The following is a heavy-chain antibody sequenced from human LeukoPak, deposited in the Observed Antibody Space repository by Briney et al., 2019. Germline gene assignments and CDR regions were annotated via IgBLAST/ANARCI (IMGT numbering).Heavy chain of an antibody. CDR1: GYSISSGYY. J-gene: IGHJ4*02. V-gene: IGHV4-38-2*01. CDR3: VRSEAAAGTGLNY. Sequence: KPSETLSLTCAVSGYSISSGYYWGWIRQPPGKGLEWIGSIYHSGSTYYNPSLKSRVTISVDTSKNQFSLKLSSVTAADTAVYYCVRSEAAAGTGLNYWGQGTLVTVSS. D-gene: IGHD6-13*01. CDR2: IYHSGST.